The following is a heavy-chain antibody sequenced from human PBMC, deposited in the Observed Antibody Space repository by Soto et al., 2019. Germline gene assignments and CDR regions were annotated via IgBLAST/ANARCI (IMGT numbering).Heavy chain of an antibody. V-gene: IGHV4-31*03. CDR1: GGSISSGGNY. CDR2: IYYSGST. Sequence: QVQLQESGPGLVKPSQTLSLTCTVSGGSISSGGNYWSWIRQHPGKGLEWIGYIYYSGSTYYNPSLKSRVTISVDTPKNQFSLKLSSVTAADTAVYYYARETYSSSWSYYYYGMDVWGQGTTVTVSS. CDR3: ARETYSSSWSYYYYGMDV. J-gene: IGHJ6*02. D-gene: IGHD6-13*01.